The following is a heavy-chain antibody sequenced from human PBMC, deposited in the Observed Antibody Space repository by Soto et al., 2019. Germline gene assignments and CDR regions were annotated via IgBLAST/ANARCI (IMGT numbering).Heavy chain of an antibody. CDR2: LYYTGNT. J-gene: IGHJ6*02. CDR3: ARGGSEGGLDI. CDR1: GAPISVFY. D-gene: IGHD3-10*01. Sequence: QMQLQESGPGVVKPSETLSLTCTVSGAPISVFYWTWIRQAPGKGLEWIGYLYYTGNTNYNPSLKRXVAMSMDPSKKHFYLTLTSATAADTAMYFCARGGSEGGLDIWGQGTTVTVSS. V-gene: IGHV4-59*01.